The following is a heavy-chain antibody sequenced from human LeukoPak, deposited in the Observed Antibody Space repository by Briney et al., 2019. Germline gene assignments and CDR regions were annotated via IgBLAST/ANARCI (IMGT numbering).Heavy chain of an antibody. D-gene: IGHD2-21*02. CDR2: INHSGST. Sequence: SETLSLTCAVYGGSFSGYYWSWIRQPPGKGLEWIGEINHSGSTNYNPSLKSRVTISVDTSKNQFSLKLSSVTAADTAVYYCARGDMRTADFDYWGQGTLVTVSS. V-gene: IGHV4-34*01. J-gene: IGHJ4*02. CDR1: GGSFSGYY. CDR3: ARGDMRTADFDY.